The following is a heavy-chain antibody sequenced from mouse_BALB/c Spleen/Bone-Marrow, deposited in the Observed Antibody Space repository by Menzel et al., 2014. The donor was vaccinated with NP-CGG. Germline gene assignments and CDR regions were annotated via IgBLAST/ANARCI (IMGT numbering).Heavy chain of an antibody. CDR3: ARHHRYAYYFDY. J-gene: IGHJ2*01. D-gene: IGHD2-14*01. CDR2: IHPSSGNT. V-gene: IGHV1S130*01. CDR1: GYTFTSSW. Sequence: QVQLQQPGSALVRPGTSVKLSCKASGYTFTSSWIHWARQRPGQGLEWIGEIHPSSGNTNYNEKFKGKATLTIDTSSSTAYVDLSSLTSEDSAVYYCARHHRYAYYFDYWGQGTTLTVSS.